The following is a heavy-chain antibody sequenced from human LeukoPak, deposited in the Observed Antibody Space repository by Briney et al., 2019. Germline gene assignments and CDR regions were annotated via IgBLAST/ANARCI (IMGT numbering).Heavy chain of an antibody. V-gene: IGHV3-23*01. Sequence: GGSLTLSCATSGFTFSSYGMSWVRQAPGKGLEWVSAISGSGGSTYYADSVKGRFTISRDNSKNTLYLQMNSLRAEDTAVYYCAKANPFSPFDPWGQGTLVTVSS. CDR3: AKANPFSPFDP. CDR2: ISGSGGST. CDR1: GFTFSSYG. J-gene: IGHJ5*02.